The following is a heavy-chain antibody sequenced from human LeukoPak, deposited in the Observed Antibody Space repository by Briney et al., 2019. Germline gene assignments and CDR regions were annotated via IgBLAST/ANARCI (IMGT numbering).Heavy chain of an antibody. J-gene: IGHJ4*02. V-gene: IGHV3-30*18. CDR2: ISYDGSNK. CDR3: AKVAGYGDEYYFDY. CDR1: GFTFSSDG. D-gene: IGHD4-17*01. Sequence: PGGSLRLSCAASGFTFSSDGMHWVRQAPGKGLERVAVISYDGSNKYYADSVKGRFTISRDNSKNTLYLQMNSLRAEDTAVYYCAKVAGYGDEYYFDYWGQGTLVTVSS.